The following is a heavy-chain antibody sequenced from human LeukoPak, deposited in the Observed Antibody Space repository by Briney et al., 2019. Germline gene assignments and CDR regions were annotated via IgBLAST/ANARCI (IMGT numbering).Heavy chain of an antibody. CDR1: GDSISSYY. V-gene: IGHV4-59*01. CDR2: TSHSGST. CDR3: ARDMSDTAMVKGAFDI. J-gene: IGHJ3*02. Sequence: PSETLSLTCIVSGDSISSYYWSWIRQPPGKGLEWIGYTSHSGSTNYNPSLKSRVTISVDTSKNQFSLKLSSVTAADTAVYYCARDMSDTAMVKGAFDIWGQGTMVTVSS. D-gene: IGHD5-18*01.